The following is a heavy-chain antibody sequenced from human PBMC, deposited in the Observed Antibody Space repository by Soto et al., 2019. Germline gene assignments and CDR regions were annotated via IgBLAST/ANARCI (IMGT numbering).Heavy chain of an antibody. CDR3: ARGKAKYCSSTSCKQPLGGRGNY. D-gene: IGHD2-2*01. CDR2: INHSGST. CDR1: GGSFSGYY. V-gene: IGHV4-34*01. J-gene: IGHJ4*02. Sequence: QVQLQQWGAGLLKPSETLSLTCAVYGGSFSGYYWSWIRQPPGKGLEWIGEINHSGSTNYNPSLKSRVTISVDKSKNQFSLKLSSVTAADTAVYYCARGKAKYCSSTSCKQPLGGRGNYWGQGTLVTVSS.